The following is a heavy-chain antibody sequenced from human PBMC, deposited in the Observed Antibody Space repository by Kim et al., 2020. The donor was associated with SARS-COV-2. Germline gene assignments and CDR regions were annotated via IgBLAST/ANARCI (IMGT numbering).Heavy chain of an antibody. Sequence: SVKGRFTIYRDNSKNTLYLQMNSLRAEDTAVYYCAKDHRYYYGSGSYFDYWGQGTLVTVSS. V-gene: IGHV3-30*02. CDR3: AKDHRYYYGSGSYFDY. D-gene: IGHD3-10*01. J-gene: IGHJ4*02.